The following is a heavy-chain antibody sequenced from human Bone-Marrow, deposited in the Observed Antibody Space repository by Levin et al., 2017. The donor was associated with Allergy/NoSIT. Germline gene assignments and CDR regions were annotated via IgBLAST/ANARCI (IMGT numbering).Heavy chain of an antibody. CDR3: ARAGMEVWADY. CDR2: IYNSGST. Sequence: SETLSLTCTVSGGSISSYYWSWIRQPPGKGLEWIAYIYNSGSTNYNPSLKSRVTISVDTSKKQFSLTLSSVTAADAAVYCGARAGMEVWADYWGQGTLVTVSS. CDR1: GGSISSYY. J-gene: IGHJ4*02. V-gene: IGHV4-59*01. D-gene: IGHD2-8*02.